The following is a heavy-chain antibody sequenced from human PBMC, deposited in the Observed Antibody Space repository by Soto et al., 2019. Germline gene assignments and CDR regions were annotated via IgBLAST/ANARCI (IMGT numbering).Heavy chain of an antibody. CDR1: GFTFSRHA. Sequence: GGSQRLSCAASGFTFSRHAMTWVRQAPGKGLEWVSSISENSGGTYYADSVKCRFTISRDNSKNTLYLQMNSLRAEDTALYYCARKPNGFDSWGQGTLVTVSS. CDR3: ARKPNGFDS. J-gene: IGHJ5*01. CDR2: ISENSGGT. V-gene: IGHV3-23*01.